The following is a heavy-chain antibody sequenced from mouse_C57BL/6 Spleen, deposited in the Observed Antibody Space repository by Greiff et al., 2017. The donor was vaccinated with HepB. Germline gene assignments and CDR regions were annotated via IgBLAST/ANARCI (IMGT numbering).Heavy chain of an antibody. J-gene: IGHJ3*01. CDR3: TRDSSGPAWFAY. CDR1: GFTFSSYA. CDR2: ISSGGDYI. D-gene: IGHD3-2*02. Sequence: EVQGVESGEGLVKPGGSLKLSCAASGFTFSSYAMSWVRQTPEKRLEWVAYISSGGDYIYYADTVKGRFTISRDNARNTLYLQMSSLKSEDTAMYYCTRDSSGPAWFAYWGQGTLVTVSA. V-gene: IGHV5-9-1*02.